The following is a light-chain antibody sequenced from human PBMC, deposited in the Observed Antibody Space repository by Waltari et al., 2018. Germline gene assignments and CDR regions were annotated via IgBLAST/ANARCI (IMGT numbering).Light chain of an antibody. CDR3: CSFTSSSTWV. J-gene: IGLJ3*02. V-gene: IGLV2-14*03. Sequence: QSALTQPASVSGSPGQSITISCTGTTSDRGGYNYVSWYQQHPGKAPKLIIFDVSSRPSGVSHRFSGSKSANTASLIISGLQAEDEADYYCCSFTSSSTWVFGGGTKLTVL. CDR1: TSDRGGYNY. CDR2: DVS.